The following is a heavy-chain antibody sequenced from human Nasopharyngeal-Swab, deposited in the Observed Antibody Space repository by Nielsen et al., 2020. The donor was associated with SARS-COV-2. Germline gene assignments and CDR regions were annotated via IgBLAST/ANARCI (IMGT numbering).Heavy chain of an antibody. CDR2: ISGSGGST. J-gene: IGHJ4*02. V-gene: IGHV3-23*01. Sequence: GESLKISCAASGFTFSSYAMSWVRQAPGKGLEWVSAISGSGGSTYYADSVKGRFTISRDNSKNTLYLQMNSLRAEDTAVYYCARYDDYYDSSGYAYWGQGTLVTVSS. D-gene: IGHD3-22*01. CDR1: GFTFSSYA. CDR3: ARYDDYYDSSGYAY.